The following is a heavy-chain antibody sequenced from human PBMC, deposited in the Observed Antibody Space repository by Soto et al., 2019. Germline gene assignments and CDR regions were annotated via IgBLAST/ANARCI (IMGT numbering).Heavy chain of an antibody. CDR2: ISSGGSTI. CDR1: GFTFSDYY. V-gene: IGHV3-11*01. D-gene: IGHD6-13*01. CDR3: AREHGGNSGYSSSWFLYYFDY. J-gene: IGHJ4*02. Sequence: QVQLVESGGGLVKPGGSLRLSCAASGFTFSDYYMSWIRQAPGKGLEWVSYISSGGSTIYYADSVKGRFTISRDNAKNSLYLQMNSLRAEDTAVYYCAREHGGNSGYSSSWFLYYFDYWGQGTLVTVSS.